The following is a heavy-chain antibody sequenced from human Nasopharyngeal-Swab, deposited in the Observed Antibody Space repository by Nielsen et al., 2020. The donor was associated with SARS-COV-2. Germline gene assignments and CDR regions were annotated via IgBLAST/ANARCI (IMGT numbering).Heavy chain of an antibody. D-gene: IGHD3-22*01. CDR3: ARRNSSGTYYFDY. J-gene: IGHJ4*02. Sequence: SETLSPTCALYGGSFSGNYWGWIRQPPGKGLEWIGEINHSGSTNYNPSLKSRVTISVDTSKNQFSLKLSSVTAADTAVYYCARRNSSGTYYFDYWGQGTLVTVSS. V-gene: IGHV4-34*01. CDR2: INHSGST. CDR1: GGSFSGNY.